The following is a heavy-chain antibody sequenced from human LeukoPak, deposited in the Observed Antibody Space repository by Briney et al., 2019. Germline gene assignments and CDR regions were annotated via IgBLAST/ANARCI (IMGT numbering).Heavy chain of an antibody. CDR3: AGDRRGGAWTNRFDP. J-gene: IGHJ5*02. CDR1: GDPISSGGYY. D-gene: IGHD1-1*01. V-gene: IGHV4-31*03. CDR2: IYYTEIP. Sequence: SETLSLTCTVSGDPISSGGYYWSWIRQRPGKGLEWIGYIYYTEIPYYNPSLKSRLDMSIDTSKNQFFLKLSSVTAADTAVYFCAGDRRGGAWTNRFDPWGQGTLVTVSS.